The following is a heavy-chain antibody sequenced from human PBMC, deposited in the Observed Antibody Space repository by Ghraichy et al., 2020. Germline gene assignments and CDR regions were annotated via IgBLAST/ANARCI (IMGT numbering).Heavy chain of an antibody. J-gene: IGHJ4*02. Sequence: GGSLRLSCAASGFAFDDYSMHWVRQAPGKGLEWVGGISWDSGSLDYADSVKGRFTISRDDAKNSLYLQMDSLRAEDTAIYYCAKVGVLYEILDYFDYWGQGTLVTVSS. V-gene: IGHV3-9*01. CDR3: AKVGVLYEILDYFDY. CDR1: GFAFDDYS. D-gene: IGHD3-9*01. CDR2: ISWDSGSL.